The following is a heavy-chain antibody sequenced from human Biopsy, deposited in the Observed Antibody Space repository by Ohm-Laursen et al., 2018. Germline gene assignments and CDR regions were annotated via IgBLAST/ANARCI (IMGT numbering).Heavy chain of an antibody. J-gene: IGHJ5*02. Sequence: ASVKVSCKASGHTLTGHYMHWVRQAPGQGPEWMEWMNPDSGGTKYAQKFQGRVTMTRDTSISTAYMELSSLRSDDTAVYYCARDSGDGSGNYGGCFDPWGQGTLVTVSS. D-gene: IGHD3-10*01. CDR2: MNPDSGGT. CDR1: GHTLTGHY. CDR3: ARDSGDGSGNYGGCFDP. V-gene: IGHV1-2*02.